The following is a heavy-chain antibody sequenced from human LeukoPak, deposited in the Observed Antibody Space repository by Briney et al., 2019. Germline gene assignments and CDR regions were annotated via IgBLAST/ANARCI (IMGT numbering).Heavy chain of an antibody. CDR1: GFTFSSYT. D-gene: IGHD2-2*01. V-gene: IGHV3-30*04. CDR2: ISYDGNNK. CDR3: ARDGGYCSSNNCYVDAFDI. Sequence: GGSLRLSCAASGFTFSSYTMHWVRQAPGKGVEWVALISYDGNNKYYADSVKGRFTISRDNSKNTLFLQMNSLIPEDTAVYYCARDGGYCSSNNCYVDAFDIWGQGTMVTVSS. J-gene: IGHJ3*02.